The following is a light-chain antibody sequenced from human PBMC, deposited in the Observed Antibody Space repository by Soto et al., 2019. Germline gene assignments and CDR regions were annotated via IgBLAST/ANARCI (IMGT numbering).Light chain of an antibody. CDR1: QSISSW. CDR2: KAS. J-gene: IGKJ5*01. CDR3: QCDNPFTT. V-gene: IGKV1-5*03. Sequence: IHLAQSPGTFTISIGDRVMITCRASQSISSWLACYQQTPGKAPKLLIYKASSLESGVPSRFGGSGSGTEFTLSIISLQPDEFATYSYQCDNPFTTLAQGTRLEIK.